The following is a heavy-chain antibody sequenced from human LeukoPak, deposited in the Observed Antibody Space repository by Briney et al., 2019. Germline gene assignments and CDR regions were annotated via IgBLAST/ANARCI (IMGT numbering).Heavy chain of an antibody. CDR2: ISTYNDNT. Sequence: ASVKVSCKASGYTFINYGISWVRQAPGQGLEWMGWISTYNDNTNYAQNVQDRVTMTTDRSTSTAYMEVRSLRSDGTAVYYCARDRTRRILSVIIAADAFDIWGQGTMVTVSS. V-gene: IGHV1-18*01. D-gene: IGHD2-15*01. CDR3: ARDRTRRILSVIIAADAFDI. J-gene: IGHJ3*02. CDR1: GYTFINYG.